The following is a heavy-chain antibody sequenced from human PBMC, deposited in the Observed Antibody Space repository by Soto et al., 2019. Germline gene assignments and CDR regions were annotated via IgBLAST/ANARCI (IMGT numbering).Heavy chain of an antibody. V-gene: IGHV1-69*09. Sequence: QVHLVQSGADVKKPGSSVNVSCKTFGGTFSTYTINWVRQAPGQGLVWMGSIIPFLNISNIAPTFVDRLTIAADESTSTAYSDLGSLSPPDTPMYFCAKMGTQNEQWGQGTRVTVSS. CDR3: AKMGTQNEQ. J-gene: IGHJ4*02. CDR1: GGTFSTYT. D-gene: IGHD7-27*01. CDR2: IIPFLNIS.